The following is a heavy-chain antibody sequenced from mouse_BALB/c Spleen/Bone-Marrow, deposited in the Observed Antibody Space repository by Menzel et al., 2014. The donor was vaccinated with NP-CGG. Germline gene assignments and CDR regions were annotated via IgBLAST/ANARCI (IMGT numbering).Heavy chain of an antibody. CDR3: ARYDGYLDY. D-gene: IGHD2-3*01. Sequence: RPGQGLEWIGVINPGSGSTNQNEKFKDNATLTADTSSNTAYMQLSSLTSDDSAVYFCARYDGYLDYWGQGTTLTVSS. V-gene: IGHV1-54*01. J-gene: IGHJ2*01. CDR2: INPGSGST.